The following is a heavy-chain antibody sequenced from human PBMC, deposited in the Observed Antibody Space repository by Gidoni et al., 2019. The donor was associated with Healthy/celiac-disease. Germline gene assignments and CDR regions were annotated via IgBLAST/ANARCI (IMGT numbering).Heavy chain of an antibody. CDR1: GGSISSYS. CDR2: IYYSGST. Sequence: QVQLQESGPGLVKPSETLSLTCTVSGGSISSYSWSWIRQPPGKGLEWIGYIYYSGSTNYNPSLKSRVTISVDTSKNQFSLKLSSVTAADTAVYYCASGDYDFWSGYGYWGQGTLVTVSS. V-gene: IGHV4-59*01. D-gene: IGHD3-3*01. J-gene: IGHJ4*02. CDR3: ASGDYDFWSGYGY.